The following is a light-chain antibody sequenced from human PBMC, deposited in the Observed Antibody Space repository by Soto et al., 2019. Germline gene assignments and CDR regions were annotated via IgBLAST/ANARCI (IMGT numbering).Light chain of an antibody. CDR1: QSISSY. Sequence: DIQMTQSPSSLSASVGDRVTITCRASQSISSYLNWYQQKPGKAPKLLIYDASNLETGVPSRFSGSGSGTDFTFTISSLQPEDIATYYCQQYDNLPSFTFGPGTKVDIK. CDR2: DAS. V-gene: IGKV1-33*01. CDR3: QQYDNLPSFT. J-gene: IGKJ3*01.